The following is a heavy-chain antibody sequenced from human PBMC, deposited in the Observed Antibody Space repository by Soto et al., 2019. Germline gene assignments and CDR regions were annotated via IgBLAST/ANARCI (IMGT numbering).Heavy chain of an antibody. CDR1: GGCISSSSYY. J-gene: IGHJ4*02. D-gene: IGHD3-22*01. V-gene: IGHV4-39*01. CDR3: ASGYYDSSGPSYYFDY. CDR2: IYYSGST. Sequence: ETLSLTCTFSGGCISSSSYYWGWIRQPPGKGLEWIGSIYYSGSTYYNPSLKSRVTISVDTSKNQFSLKLSSVTAADTAVYYCASGYYDSSGPSYYFDYWGQGT.